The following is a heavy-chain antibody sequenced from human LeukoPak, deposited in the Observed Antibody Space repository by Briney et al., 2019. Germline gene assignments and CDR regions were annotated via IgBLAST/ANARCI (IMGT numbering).Heavy chain of an antibody. Sequence: GASVKVSCKASGYTFTGYYMHWVRQAPGQGLEWMGWINPNSGGTNYAQKFQGRVTMTRDTSISTAYMELSRLRSDDTAMYYCARSRITMVRGVIGSPPDYWGQGTLVTVSS. V-gene: IGHV1-2*02. D-gene: IGHD3-10*01. CDR3: ARSRITMVRGVIGSPPDY. CDR1: GYTFTGYY. J-gene: IGHJ4*02. CDR2: INPNSGGT.